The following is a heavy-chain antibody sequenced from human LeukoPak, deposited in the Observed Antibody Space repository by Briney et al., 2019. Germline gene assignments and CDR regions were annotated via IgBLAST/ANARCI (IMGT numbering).Heavy chain of an antibody. CDR2: ISSSSSTI. V-gene: IGHV3-11*04. Sequence: GGSLRLSCAASGFTFSDYYMNWVRQAPGKGLEWVSYISSSSSTIYYADSVKGRFTISRDNAKNSLYLQMNSLRAEDTAVYYCARVSRYGMDVWGQGTTVTVSS. CDR3: ARVSRYGMDV. CDR1: GFTFSDYY. J-gene: IGHJ6*02.